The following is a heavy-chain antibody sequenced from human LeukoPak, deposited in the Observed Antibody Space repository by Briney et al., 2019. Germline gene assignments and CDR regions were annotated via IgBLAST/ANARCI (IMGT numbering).Heavy chain of an antibody. CDR3: ARDFRWLKAAGNCSSTSCPGYYYYMDV. D-gene: IGHD2-2*01. V-gene: IGHV3-30-3*01. CDR2: ISYDGSNK. Sequence: GGSLRLSCAASGFTFSSYAMHWVRQAPGKGLEWVAVISYDGSNKYYADSVKGRFTISRDNSKNTLYLQMNSLRAEDTAVYYCARDFRWLKAAGNCSSTSCPGYYYYMDVWGKGTTDTVSS. J-gene: IGHJ6*03. CDR1: GFTFSSYA.